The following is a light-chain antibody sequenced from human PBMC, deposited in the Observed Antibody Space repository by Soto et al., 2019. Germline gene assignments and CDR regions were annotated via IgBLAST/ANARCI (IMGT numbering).Light chain of an antibody. J-gene: IGLJ3*02. CDR2: EGS. CDR1: SSDVGSYNL. CDR3: CSYAGSSTFLWV. Sequence: QSALTQPASVPGSPGQSITISCTGTSSDVGSYNLVSWYQQHPGKAPKLMIYEGSKRPSGVSNRFSGSKSGNTASLTISGLQAEDEADYYCCSYAGSSTFLWVFGGGTKLTVL. V-gene: IGLV2-23*03.